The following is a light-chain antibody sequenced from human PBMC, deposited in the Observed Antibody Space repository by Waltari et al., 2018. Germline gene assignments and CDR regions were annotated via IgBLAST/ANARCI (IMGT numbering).Light chain of an antibody. CDR3: QKYDSAPFT. V-gene: IGKV1-27*01. J-gene: IGKJ3*01. CDR1: QGITNF. CDR2: AAS. Sequence: DIQMTQSPSSLSVSVGDRVTITCRASQGITNFLAWYQQKPGKVPKLLIYAASTLPSGVPSRFSGSGSGTDFTLTINTLQPEDVATYYCQKYDSAPFTFGPGTKVNI.